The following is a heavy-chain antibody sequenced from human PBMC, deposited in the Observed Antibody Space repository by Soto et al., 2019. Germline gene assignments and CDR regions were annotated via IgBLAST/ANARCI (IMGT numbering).Heavy chain of an antibody. J-gene: IGHJ1*01. Sequence: QVQLVQSGAEVKKPGFSVKVSCKASGGTFSSYAISWVRQAPGQGLEWMGGIIPIFGTANYAQKFQGRVTITADESTSTAYMELSSLRSEDTAVYYCARVAYLRLRDKGMFQHWGQGTLVTVSS. V-gene: IGHV1-69*12. D-gene: IGHD2-15*01. CDR3: ARVAYLRLRDKGMFQH. CDR2: IIPIFGTA. CDR1: GGTFSSYA.